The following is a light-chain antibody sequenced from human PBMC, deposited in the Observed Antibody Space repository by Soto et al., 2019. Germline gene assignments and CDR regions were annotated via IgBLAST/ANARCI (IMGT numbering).Light chain of an antibody. CDR2: GAS. V-gene: IGKV3-20*01. J-gene: IGKJ2*01. Sequence: EIVLSQSPGTLSLSPGERATLSCRASQSVSSSSLAWYQQKPGQAPRLLIYGASSRATGIPDRFSGSGSGTDFTLTISRLEPEDFAVYYCQQYGNSYTFGQGTKLEIK. CDR3: QQYGNSYT. CDR1: QSVSSSS.